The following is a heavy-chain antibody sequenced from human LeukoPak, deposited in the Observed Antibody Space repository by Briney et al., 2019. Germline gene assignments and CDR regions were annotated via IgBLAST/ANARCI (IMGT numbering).Heavy chain of an antibody. CDR3: ARANGGNSRGAFDI. CDR1: GFTFSSYA. Sequence: PGGSLRLSCAASGFTFSSYAMHWVRQAPGKGLEWVAVISYDGSNKYYADSVKGRFTISRDNSKNTLYLQMNSLRAEDTAVYYCARANGGNSRGAFDIWGQGTMVTVSS. CDR2: ISYDGSNK. J-gene: IGHJ3*02. V-gene: IGHV3-30-3*01. D-gene: IGHD4-23*01.